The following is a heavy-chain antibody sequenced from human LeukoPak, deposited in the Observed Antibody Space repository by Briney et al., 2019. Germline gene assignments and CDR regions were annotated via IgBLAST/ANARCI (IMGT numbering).Heavy chain of an antibody. D-gene: IGHD3-22*01. V-gene: IGHV1-69*05. Sequence: GSSVKVSCKASGGTFSSYAISWVRQAPGQGLEWMGGIIPIFGTANYAQKFQGRVTITTDESTSTAYMELNSLRAEDTAVYYCAREWAGGDSSAYPPFDYWGQGTLVTVSS. J-gene: IGHJ4*02. CDR1: GGTFSSYA. CDR2: IIPIFGTA. CDR3: AREWAGGDSSAYPPFDY.